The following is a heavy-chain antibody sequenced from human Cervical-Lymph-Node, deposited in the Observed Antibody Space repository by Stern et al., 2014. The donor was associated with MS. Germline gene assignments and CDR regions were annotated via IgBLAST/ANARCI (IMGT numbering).Heavy chain of an antibody. D-gene: IGHD3-10*01. V-gene: IGHV1-8*01. J-gene: IGHJ6*02. CDR2: MNPNSGNK. CDR3: ARVRFYGSGIYYALGDGMDV. CDR1: GYTFTNYN. Sequence: AQLEESGAEVKKPGASVKVSCKASGYTFTNYNIDWVRQATGQGLEWMGWMNPNSGNKGYAQRFQGRVTMTRDTSTSTAYMELSSLKAEDTAVYYCARVRFYGSGIYYALGDGMDVWGQGTTVSVSS.